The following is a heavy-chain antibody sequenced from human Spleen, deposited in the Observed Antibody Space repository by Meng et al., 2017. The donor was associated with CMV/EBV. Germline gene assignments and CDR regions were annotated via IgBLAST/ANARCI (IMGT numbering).Heavy chain of an antibody. V-gene: IGHV4-39*02. CDR3: ARLQGGNFWSGDYKPLDI. CDR1: GASINSTSYY. CDR2: IFYSGTS. D-gene: IGHD3-3*01. Sequence: SETLSLTCNVSGASINSTSYYWGWIRQPPGKGLEWIATIFYSGTSYYNPSLKSRVTINVDTSKNHCSLRVSSVTAADTAVYYCARLQGGNFWSGDYKPLDIWGQGTMVTVSS. J-gene: IGHJ3*02.